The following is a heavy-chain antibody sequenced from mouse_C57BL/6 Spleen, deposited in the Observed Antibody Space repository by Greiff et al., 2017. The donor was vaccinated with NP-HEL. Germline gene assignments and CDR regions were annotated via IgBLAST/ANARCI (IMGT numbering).Heavy chain of an antibody. J-gene: IGHJ2*01. CDR3: ARYGLDYGSSYFDY. CDR2: IYPGSGNT. CDR1: GYTFTDYY. D-gene: IGHD1-1*01. Sequence: QVHVKQSGAELVRPGASVKLSCKASGYTFTDYYINWVKQRPGQGLEWIARIYPGSGNTYYNEKFKGKATLTAEKSSSTAYMQLSSLTSEDSAVYVCARYGLDYGSSYFDYWGQGTTLTVSS. V-gene: IGHV1-76*01.